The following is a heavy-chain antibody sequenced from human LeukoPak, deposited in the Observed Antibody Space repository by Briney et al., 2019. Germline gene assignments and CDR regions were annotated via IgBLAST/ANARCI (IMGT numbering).Heavy chain of an antibody. CDR2: IYGSGSS. CDR3: SRDMVRETLMYWFDP. V-gene: IGHV4-4*07. Sequence: PSETLSLTCTVSGASINGYFWSWIRQTDGAGLEWIGRIYGSGSSNYNPSFESRVTVSSDTSKNQFSLELRSVTAADTAVYYCSRDMVRETLMYWFDPWGPGIVVTVSS. J-gene: IGHJ5*02. CDR1: GASINGYF. D-gene: IGHD3-10*01.